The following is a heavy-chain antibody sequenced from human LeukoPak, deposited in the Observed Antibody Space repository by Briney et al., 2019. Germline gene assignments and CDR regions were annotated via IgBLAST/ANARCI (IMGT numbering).Heavy chain of an antibody. CDR3: ARADCSGGSCYYILDY. CDR2: ISYDGSNK. Sequence: GGSLRLSCAASGFTFSSYAMHWVRQAPGKGLEWVAVISYDGSNKYYADSVKGRFTISRDNSKNTLYLQMNSLRAEDTAVYYCARADCSGGSCYYILDYWGQGTLVTVSS. CDR1: GFTFSSYA. D-gene: IGHD2-15*01. V-gene: IGHV3-30*04. J-gene: IGHJ4*02.